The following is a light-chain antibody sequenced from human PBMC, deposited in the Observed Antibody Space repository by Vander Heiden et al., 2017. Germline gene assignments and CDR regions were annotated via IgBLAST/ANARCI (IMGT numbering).Light chain of an antibody. J-gene: IGKJ1*01. V-gene: IGKV3-20*01. Sequence: EIVLTHSPGTLSLSPGESATLPSRASQRVSSSYLAWYQQKPGQAPRLLINGASSRATGIPDRFSGSGSGTDFTLTISRLEPEDFAVYYCQQYGSSSWTFGQGTKVEIK. CDR1: QRVSSSY. CDR3: QQYGSSSWT. CDR2: GAS.